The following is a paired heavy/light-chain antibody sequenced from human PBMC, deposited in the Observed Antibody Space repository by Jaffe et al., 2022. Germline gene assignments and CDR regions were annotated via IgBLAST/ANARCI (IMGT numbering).Heavy chain of an antibody. J-gene: IGHJ4*02. CDR1: GGTFSTDT. V-gene: IGHV1-69*16. CDR3: ARGGGGFGEFCEY. Sequence: QIQLVQSGAAVKPPGSSVKVSCKPSGGTFSTDTVIWVRQVPGQGLEWMGDIIPVDDSANYAQKFQGRVRITTDEDTSTVFLELNSLTSEDTALYFCARGGGGFGEFCEYWGQGTKVTVSS. D-gene: IGHD3-10*01. CDR2: IIPVDDSA.
Light chain of an antibody. Sequence: DIVLTQSPGTLSLSPGERATLSCRASQSVISTYLAWYQQKPGQAPRLLIYGASSRATGIPDRFSGSGSGTDFILTISRLEPEDFAVYYCQQYGHLQYTFGQGTKLEIK. V-gene: IGKV3-20*01. CDR2: GAS. CDR1: QSVISTY. CDR3: QQYGHLQYT. J-gene: IGKJ2*01.